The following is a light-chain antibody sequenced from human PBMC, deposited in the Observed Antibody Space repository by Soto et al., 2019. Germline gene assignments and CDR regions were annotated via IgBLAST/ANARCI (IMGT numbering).Light chain of an antibody. CDR1: RGIGNA. Sequence: DIQMTQSPSSLSASVGDRVTITCRPSRGIGNALAWYQQKPGTAPKVLIYHASNLQSGVPSRFSGSGSGTEFTLTISSLQPDDFATYYCQQYNSYSFGQGTKVDIK. J-gene: IGKJ1*01. V-gene: IGKV1-16*01. CDR3: QQYNSYS. CDR2: HAS.